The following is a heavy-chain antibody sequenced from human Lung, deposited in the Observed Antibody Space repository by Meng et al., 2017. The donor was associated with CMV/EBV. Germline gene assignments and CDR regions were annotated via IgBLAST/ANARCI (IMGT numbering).Heavy chain of an antibody. CDR3: AKRLYSGNSGGFDY. V-gene: IGHV3-9*03. CDR2: ISWNSGSI. J-gene: IGHJ4*02. CDR1: GFTFDDYA. D-gene: IGHD4-23*01. Sequence: SLKISCAASGFTFDDYAMHWVRQAPGKGLEWVSGISWNSGSIGYADSVKDRFTISRDNAKNSLYLQMNSLRAEDMALYYCAKRLYSGNSGGFDYWGQGTXVTVSS.